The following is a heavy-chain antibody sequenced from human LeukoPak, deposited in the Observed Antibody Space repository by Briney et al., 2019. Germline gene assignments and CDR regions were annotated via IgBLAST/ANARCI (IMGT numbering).Heavy chain of an antibody. CDR1: GFTFSSYW. J-gene: IGHJ5*02. Sequence: GGSLRLSCAASGFTFSSYWMSWVRQAPGKGLEWVANIKQDGSEKYYVDSVKGRFTISRDNAKNSLYLQMNSLRAEDTAVYYCARDLDITGTNWFDPWGQGTLVTVSS. D-gene: IGHD1-20*01. CDR2: IKQDGSEK. V-gene: IGHV3-7*05. CDR3: ARDLDITGTNWFDP.